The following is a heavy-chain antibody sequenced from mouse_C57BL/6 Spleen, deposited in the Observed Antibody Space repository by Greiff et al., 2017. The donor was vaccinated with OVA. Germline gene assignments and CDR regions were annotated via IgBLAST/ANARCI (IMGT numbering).Heavy chain of an antibody. D-gene: IGHD1-1*01. CDR3: ARALYYGSREVDY. CDR2: IDPSDSYT. J-gene: IGHJ2*01. CDR1: GYTFTSYW. V-gene: IGHV1-59*01. Sequence: QVQLQQPGAELVRPGTSVKLSCKASGYTFTSYWMHWVKQRPGQGLEWIGVIDPSDSYTNYNQKFKGKATLTVDTSSSTAYMQLSSLTSEDSAVYYCARALYYGSREVDYWGQGTTRTVSS.